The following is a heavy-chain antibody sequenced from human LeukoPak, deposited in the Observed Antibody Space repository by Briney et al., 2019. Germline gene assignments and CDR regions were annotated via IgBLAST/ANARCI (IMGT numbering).Heavy chain of an antibody. CDR2: ISNSDSST. CDR1: GFIFSHHG. D-gene: IGHD1-14*01. CDR3: AKATGYLL. V-gene: IGHV3-23*01. J-gene: IGHJ4*02. Sequence: GGSLRLSCAASGFIFSHHGMNWVRQAPGKGLEWVSTISNSDSSTYYADSVKGRFTISRDNSENTLYLQMNSLRAEDTAVYYCAKATGYLLWGQGTLVIVSS.